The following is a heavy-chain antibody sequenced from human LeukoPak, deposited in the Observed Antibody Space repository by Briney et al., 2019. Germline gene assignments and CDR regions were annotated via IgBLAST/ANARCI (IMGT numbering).Heavy chain of an antibody. J-gene: IGHJ4*02. Sequence: GESLKISCKGSGYSFTSYWIGWVRQMPGKGLEWMGIIYPGDSDTRYSPSFQGQVTISADKSISAAYLQWSSLKASDTAMYYCARLLLAYYDSSGYPFDYWGQGTLVTASS. D-gene: IGHD3-22*01. CDR3: ARLLLAYYDSSGYPFDY. CDR2: IYPGDSDT. V-gene: IGHV5-51*01. CDR1: GYSFTSYW.